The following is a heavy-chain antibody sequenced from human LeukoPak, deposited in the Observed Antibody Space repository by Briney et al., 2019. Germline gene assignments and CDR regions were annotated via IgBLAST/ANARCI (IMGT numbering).Heavy chain of an antibody. CDR3: ARVGGSGSYRISWFDP. CDR2: IYYSGST. CDR1: GGSISSYY. J-gene: IGHJ5*02. Sequence: SETLSLTCTVSGGSISSYYWSWIRQPPGKGLEGIGYIYYSGSTNYNPSLKSRVTISVDTSKNQFSLKLSSVTAADTAVYYCARVGGSGSYRISWFDPWGQGTLVTVSS. V-gene: IGHV4-59*01. D-gene: IGHD3-10*01.